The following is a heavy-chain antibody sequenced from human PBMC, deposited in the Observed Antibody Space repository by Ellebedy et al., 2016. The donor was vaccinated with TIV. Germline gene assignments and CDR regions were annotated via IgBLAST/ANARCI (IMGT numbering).Heavy chain of an antibody. CDR2: ISYHGSDK. D-gene: IGHD3-10*01. V-gene: IGHV3-30*04. Sequence: PGGSLRLSCAASGFNFNSYALHWVRQAPGKGLEWVSLISYHGSDKYYADSVKGRFTISRDNSKNTLDLQINNLRTEDTAVYYCARDPDAFGDQYFDLWGQGTLVIVSS. CDR1: GFNFNSYA. J-gene: IGHJ5*01. CDR3: ARDPDAFGDQYFDL.